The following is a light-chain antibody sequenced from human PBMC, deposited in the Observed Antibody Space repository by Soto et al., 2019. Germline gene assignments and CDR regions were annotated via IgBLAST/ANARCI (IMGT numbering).Light chain of an antibody. V-gene: IGKV3-20*01. CDR2: GAS. CDR1: QSVSSSY. Sequence: EIVLTQSPGTLSLSPGERVTLSCRASQSVSSSYLAWYQQKPGPAPRLLIYGASNRATGSPDRFSGSGSGTDFTLTISRLEPEDFAVYYCQHYGTSPFTFGPGTKVDIK. CDR3: QHYGTSPFT. J-gene: IGKJ3*01.